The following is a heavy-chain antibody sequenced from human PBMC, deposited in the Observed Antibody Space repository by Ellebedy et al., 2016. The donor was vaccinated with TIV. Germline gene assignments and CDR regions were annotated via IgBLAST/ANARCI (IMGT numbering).Heavy chain of an antibody. CDR2: IYYSWST. J-gene: IGHJ4*02. CDR3: ARLSHQIPD. Sequence: SETLSLTCTVSGGSISSYYWSWIRQPPGKGLEWIGYIYYSWSTNYNPSFKSRVTMSVDTSKNQFSLKLSSVTAADTAVYYCARLSHQIPDWGQGILVTVSS. CDR1: GGSISSYY. V-gene: IGHV4-59*08.